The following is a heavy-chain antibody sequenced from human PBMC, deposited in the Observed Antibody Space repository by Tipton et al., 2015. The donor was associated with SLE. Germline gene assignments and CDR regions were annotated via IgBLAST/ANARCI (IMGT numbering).Heavy chain of an antibody. Sequence: QLVQSGAEVKKPGESLKISCKGSGYSFTSYWIGWVRQMPGKGLEWMGIIFPGDSVTRYSPSFQGQVTISAAMSISTAFLQWRSLKASDTAMYYCARLISSGGYDYGMDVWGQGATVTVSS. V-gene: IGHV5-51*03. J-gene: IGHJ6*02. CDR3: ARLISSGGYDYGMDV. D-gene: IGHD6-19*01. CDR1: GYSFTSYW. CDR2: IFPGDSVT.